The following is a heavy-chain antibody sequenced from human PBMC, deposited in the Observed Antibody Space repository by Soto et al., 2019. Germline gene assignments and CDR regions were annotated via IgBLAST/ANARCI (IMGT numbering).Heavy chain of an antibody. CDR2: ISSSSSYI. D-gene: IGHD3-9*01. Sequence: GGSLRLSCAAPGFTFSSYSMNWVRQAPGKGLEWVSSISSSSSYIYYADSVKGRFTISRDNAKNSLYLQMNSLRAEDTAVYYCARVLRYLKYYFDYWGQGTLVTVSS. CDR1: GFTFSSYS. V-gene: IGHV3-21*01. J-gene: IGHJ4*02. CDR3: ARVLRYLKYYFDY.